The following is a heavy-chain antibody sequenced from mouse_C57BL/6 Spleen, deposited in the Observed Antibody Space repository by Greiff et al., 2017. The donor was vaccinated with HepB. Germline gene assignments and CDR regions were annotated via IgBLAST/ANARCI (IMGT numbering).Heavy chain of an antibody. CDR1: GYTFTDYY. CDR3: ARGHYYGSSSPFAY. CDR2: INPNNGGI. Sequence: VQLQQSGPELVKPGASVKISCKASGYTFTDYYMNWVKQSHGKSLEWIGDINPNNGGISYNQKFKGKATLTEDKSSSTAYMELRSLTSEDSAVYYCARGHYYGSSSPFAYWGQGTLVTVST. D-gene: IGHD1-1*01. J-gene: IGHJ3*01. V-gene: IGHV1-26*01.